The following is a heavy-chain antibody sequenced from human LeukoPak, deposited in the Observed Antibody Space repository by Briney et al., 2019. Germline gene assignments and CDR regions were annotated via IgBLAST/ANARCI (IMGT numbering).Heavy chain of an antibody. D-gene: IGHD6-19*01. Sequence: ASVKVSCKASGYTFTSYDINWVRQATGQGLEWMGWMNPNSGSTGYAQKFQGRVTITRNTSISTAYMELSSLRSEDTAVYYCARVDSSGWSVDYWGQGTLVTVSS. CDR1: GYTFTSYD. V-gene: IGHV1-8*03. CDR2: MNPNSGST. J-gene: IGHJ4*02. CDR3: ARVDSSGWSVDY.